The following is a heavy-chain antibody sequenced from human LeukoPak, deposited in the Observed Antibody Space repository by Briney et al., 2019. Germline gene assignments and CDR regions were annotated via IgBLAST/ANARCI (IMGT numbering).Heavy chain of an antibody. D-gene: IGHD4-17*01. CDR1: GDSISTYY. CDR3: ARMRGDYVVDS. Sequence: SETLSLTCTVSGDSISTYYWSWIRQPPGKGLECIGYIHYSGSTNYNPSLKSRVILSLYTSKNQFSLNLRSVTAADTGVYYCARMRGDYVVDSWGQGTLVTVSS. V-gene: IGHV4-59*01. CDR2: IHYSGST. J-gene: IGHJ5*01.